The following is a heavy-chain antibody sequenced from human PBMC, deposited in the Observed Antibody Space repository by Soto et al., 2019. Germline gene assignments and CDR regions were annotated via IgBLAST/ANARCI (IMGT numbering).Heavy chain of an antibody. Sequence: GESLKISCKGSGYSFTSYWISGVRQMPGKGLEWMGRIDPSDSYTNYSPSFQGHVTISADKSISTAYLQWSSLKASDTAMYYCARRGRYCSSTSCYDYYGMDVWGQGTTVTVSS. V-gene: IGHV5-10-1*01. CDR2: IDPSDSYT. CDR3: ARRGRYCSSTSCYDYYGMDV. D-gene: IGHD2-2*01. J-gene: IGHJ6*02. CDR1: GYSFTSYW.